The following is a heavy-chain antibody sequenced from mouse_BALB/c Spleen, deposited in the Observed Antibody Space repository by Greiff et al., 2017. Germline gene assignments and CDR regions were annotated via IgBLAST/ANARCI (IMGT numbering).Heavy chain of an antibody. CDR2: INPSTGYT. CDR1: GYTFTSYW. V-gene: IGHV1-7*01. Sequence: VQLQQSGAELAKPGASVKMSCKASGYTFTSYWMHWVKQRPGQGLEWIGYINPSTGYTEYNQKFKDKATLTADKSSSTAYMRLSSLTSEDSAVYYCARRDGSSYDFDYWGQGTTLTVSS. J-gene: IGHJ2*01. CDR3: ARRDGSSYDFDY. D-gene: IGHD1-1*01.